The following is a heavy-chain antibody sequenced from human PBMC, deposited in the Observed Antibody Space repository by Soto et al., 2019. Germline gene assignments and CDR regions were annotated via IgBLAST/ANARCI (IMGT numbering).Heavy chain of an antibody. Sequence: VGSLRRSCSASGFTFSSYWRSWVRQAPGKGLEWVANIKQDGSEKYYVDSVKGRFTISRDNAKNSLYLQMNSLRAEDTAVYYCARSPYCGGDCLVWFDPWGQGTLVTVSS. CDR1: GFTFSSYW. J-gene: IGHJ5*02. CDR2: IKQDGSEK. CDR3: ARSPYCGGDCLVWFDP. V-gene: IGHV3-7*03. D-gene: IGHD2-21*02.